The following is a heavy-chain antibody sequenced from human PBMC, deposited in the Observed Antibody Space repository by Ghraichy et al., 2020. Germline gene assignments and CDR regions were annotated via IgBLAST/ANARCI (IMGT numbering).Heavy chain of an antibody. V-gene: IGHV4-34*01. CDR2: INHSGST. D-gene: IGHD2/OR15-2a*01. Sequence: SETLSLTCAVYGGSFSGYYWSWIRQPPGKGLEWIGEINHSGSTNYNPSLKSRVTISVDTSKNQFSLKLSSVTAADTAVYYCARGVLSGRDYWGQGTLVTVSS. CDR1: GGSFSGYY. CDR3: ARGVLSGRDY. J-gene: IGHJ4*02.